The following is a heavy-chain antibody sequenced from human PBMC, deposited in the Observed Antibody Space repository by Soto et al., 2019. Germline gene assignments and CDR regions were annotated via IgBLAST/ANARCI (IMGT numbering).Heavy chain of an antibody. V-gene: IGHV1-2*04. CDR1: GYTFTGYY. CDR2: INPNSGGT. D-gene: IGHD3-22*01. J-gene: IGHJ3*02. CDR3: ASLHGYYDSSGWGAFDI. Sequence: QVQLVQSGAEVKKPGASVKVSCKASGYTFTGYYMHWVRQAPGQGLEWMGWINPNSGGTNYAQKFQGWVTMTRDTSISTAYMELSRLRSDDTAVYYCASLHGYYDSSGWGAFDIWGQGTMVTVSS.